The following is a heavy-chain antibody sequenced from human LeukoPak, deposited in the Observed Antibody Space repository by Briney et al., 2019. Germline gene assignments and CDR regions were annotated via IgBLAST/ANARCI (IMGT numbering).Heavy chain of an antibody. V-gene: IGHV1-18*01. Sequence: SVKVSFKASGYTFTSYGISWVRQAPGQGLEWMGWISAYNGNTNYAQKLQGRVTMTTDTSTSTAYMELRGLRSDDTAVYYCARDQRITMVRGGSVDVWGQGTTVTVSS. CDR3: ARDQRITMVRGGSVDV. CDR2: ISAYNGNT. CDR1: GYTFTSYG. D-gene: IGHD3-10*01. J-gene: IGHJ6*02.